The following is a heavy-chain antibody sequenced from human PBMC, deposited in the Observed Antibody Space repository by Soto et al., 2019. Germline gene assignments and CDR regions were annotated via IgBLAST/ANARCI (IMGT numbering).Heavy chain of an antibody. Sequence: VQLVESGGGLVKPGGSLRLSCAASGFTFSDHYMSWIRQAPGKGLEWISYISRSGSTIYYADSVKGRFTISRDNARNSLYLQMNSLRAEETAVYYCARGTSGYSGYDLPPDYWGQGTLVTVSS. CDR2: ISRSGSTI. D-gene: IGHD5-12*01. CDR3: ARGTSGYSGYDLPPDY. CDR1: GFTFSDHY. V-gene: IGHV3-11*01. J-gene: IGHJ4*02.